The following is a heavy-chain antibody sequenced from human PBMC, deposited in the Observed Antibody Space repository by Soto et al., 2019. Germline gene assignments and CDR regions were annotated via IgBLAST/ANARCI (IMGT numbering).Heavy chain of an antibody. CDR2: IYHSGST. D-gene: IGHD4-17*01. CDR1: GGSISSGGYS. CDR3: ASSRSATVTTVDY. Sequence: QLQLQESGSGLVKPSQTLSLTCAVSGGSISSGGYSWSWIRQPPGKGLEWIGYIYHSGSTYYNPSLNSRVTISVDRSKNQFSLKLSSVTAADTAVYYCASSRSATVTTVDYWGQGTLVTVSS. V-gene: IGHV4-30-2*01. J-gene: IGHJ4*02.